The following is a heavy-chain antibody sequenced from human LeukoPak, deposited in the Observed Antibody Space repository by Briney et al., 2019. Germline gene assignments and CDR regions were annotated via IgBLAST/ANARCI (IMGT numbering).Heavy chain of an antibody. Sequence: SETLSLTCTVSGGSISSYYWSWIRQPPGKGLEWIGYIYYSGSTNYNPSLKSRVTISVDTSKNQFSLKLTSVTAADTAVYYCARQPRLSYPFDYWGQGTLVTVSS. J-gene: IGHJ4*02. CDR1: GGSISSYY. CDR3: ARQPRLSYPFDY. CDR2: IYYSGST. D-gene: IGHD3-3*01. V-gene: IGHV4-59*08.